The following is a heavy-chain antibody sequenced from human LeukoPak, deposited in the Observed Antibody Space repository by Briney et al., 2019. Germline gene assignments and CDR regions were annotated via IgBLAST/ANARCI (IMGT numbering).Heavy chain of an antibody. CDR3: ARRPTFYGMDV. J-gene: IGHJ6*02. CDR2: IYYGGTT. Sequence: SETLSLTCTVSGGSISTNNYYWNWIRQPPGKGLEWIGSIYYGGTTYYNPSLKSRVTISVDTSKYQFSLKLTSVTAADTALYYCARRPTFYGMDVWGQGTTVTVSS. V-gene: IGHV4-39*01. CDR1: GGSISTNNYY.